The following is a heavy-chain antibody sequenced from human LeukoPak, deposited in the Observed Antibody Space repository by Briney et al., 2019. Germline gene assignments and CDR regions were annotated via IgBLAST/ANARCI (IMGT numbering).Heavy chain of an antibody. CDR3: ARRSGWYYFDY. CDR1: GGSISSSSYY. V-gene: IGHV4-39*01. CDR2: IYYSGST. Sequence: SETLSLTCTVSGGSISSSSYYWGWIRQPPGKGLEWIGSIYYSGSTYYNPSLKSRVTISVDTSKNQFSLKLSSVTAADTAVYYCARRSGWYYFDYWGQGTLVTVSS. D-gene: IGHD6-19*01. J-gene: IGHJ4*02.